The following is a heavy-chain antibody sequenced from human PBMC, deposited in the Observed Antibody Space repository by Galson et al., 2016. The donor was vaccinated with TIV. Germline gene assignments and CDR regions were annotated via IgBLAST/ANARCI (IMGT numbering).Heavy chain of an antibody. CDR3: VKMWTSTGSFLTDP. J-gene: IGHJ5*02. D-gene: IGHD3-10*01. V-gene: IGHV3-23*01. CDR2: MTASGDSN. Sequence: SLRLSCAASGFTFNDYAMSWVRQAPGKGLEWVSAMTASGDSNWRADSVRGRFTISRDNSKSTLYLKMNNLRAEDTAIYYCVKMWTSTGSFLTDPWGQGTPVNVST. CDR1: GFTFNDYA.